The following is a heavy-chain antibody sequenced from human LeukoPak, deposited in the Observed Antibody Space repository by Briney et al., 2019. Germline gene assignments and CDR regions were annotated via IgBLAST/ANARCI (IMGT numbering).Heavy chain of an antibody. D-gene: IGHD3-3*01. V-gene: IGHV4-39*01. J-gene: IGHJ4*02. CDR3: ASRSHDFWSGYSD. CDR2: IYYSGGT. CDR1: GGSISSSSHY. Sequence: SETLSLTCTVSGGSISSSSHYWGWIRQPPGKGLEWIGSIYYSGGTSYNPSLKSRVTISVDTSKNQFSLRLSSVTAADTALYYCASRSHDFWSGYSDWGQGTLVTVSS.